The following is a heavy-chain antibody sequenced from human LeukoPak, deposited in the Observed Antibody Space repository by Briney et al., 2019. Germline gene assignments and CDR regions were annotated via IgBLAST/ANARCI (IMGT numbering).Heavy chain of an antibody. CDR3: ATGITTMVRDGIIDD. CDR1: GYTLTELS. Sequence: ASAKVSCKVSGYTLTELSMHWVRQAPGKGLEWMGGFDPEDGETIYAQKFQGRVTMTEDTSTDTAYMELSSLRSEDTAVYYCATGITTMVRDGIIDDWGQGTLVTVSS. CDR2: FDPEDGET. J-gene: IGHJ4*02. V-gene: IGHV1-24*01. D-gene: IGHD3-10*01.